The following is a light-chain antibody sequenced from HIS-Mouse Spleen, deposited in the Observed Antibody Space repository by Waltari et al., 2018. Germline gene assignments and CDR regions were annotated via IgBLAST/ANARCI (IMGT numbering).Light chain of an antibody. CDR2: DDC. CDR1: NIGSKS. V-gene: IGLV3-21*03. J-gene: IGLJ2*01. CDR3: QVWDSSSDHVV. Sequence: SYVLTQPPSVSVAPGKTARITCGGNNIGSKSVHWYQQKPGQAPVLVVYDDCARPSGIPERFSGSNSGNTATLTSSRVEAGDEADYYCQVWDSSSDHVVFGGGTKLTVL.